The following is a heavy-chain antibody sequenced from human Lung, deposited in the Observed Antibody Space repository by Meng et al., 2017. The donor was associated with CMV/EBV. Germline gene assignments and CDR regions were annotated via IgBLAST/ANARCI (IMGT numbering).Heavy chain of an antibody. Sequence: SETLSLTCTVSGGSVSSGSYYWSWIRQPPGKGLEWIGYIYYSGSTNYNPSLKSRVTISVDTSKNQFSLKLSSVTAADTAVYYCARDLDIGYGMDVWGQGTTVTAP. CDR1: GGSVSSGSYY. J-gene: IGHJ6*02. CDR2: IYYSGST. V-gene: IGHV4-61*01. D-gene: IGHD2-15*01. CDR3: ARDLDIGYGMDV.